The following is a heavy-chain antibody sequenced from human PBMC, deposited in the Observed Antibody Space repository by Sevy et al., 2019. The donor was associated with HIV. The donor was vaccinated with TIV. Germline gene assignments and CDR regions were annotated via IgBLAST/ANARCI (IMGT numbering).Heavy chain of an antibody. D-gene: IGHD6-6*01. CDR3: ARGLAALPGYYYGMDV. V-gene: IGHV3-33*01. J-gene: IGHJ6*02. CDR1: GFTFSSYG. CDR2: IWYDGSNK. Sequence: GGSLRLSCAASGFTFSSYGMHWVRQAPGKGLEWVAVIWYDGSNKYYADSVKGRFTISRDNSKNMFYLQMNSLGTEDTAVFYCARGLAALPGYYYGMDVWGQGTTVTVSS.